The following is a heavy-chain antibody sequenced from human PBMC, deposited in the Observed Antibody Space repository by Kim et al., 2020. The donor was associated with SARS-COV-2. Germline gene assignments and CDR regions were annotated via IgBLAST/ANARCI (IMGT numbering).Heavy chain of an antibody. CDR2: IVVGSGNT. CDR1: GFTFGKSA. V-gene: IGHV1-58*01. CDR3: AADGLPEYSSSLYSYYYY. Sequence: SVKVSCKASGFTFGKSAVQWVRQARGQRLEWIGWIVVGSGNTNYAQEFQERVTITRVMSTGTVYMDLSSLRPDDTAVYYCAADGLPEYSSSLYSYYYY. D-gene: IGHD6-6*01. J-gene: IGHJ6*01.